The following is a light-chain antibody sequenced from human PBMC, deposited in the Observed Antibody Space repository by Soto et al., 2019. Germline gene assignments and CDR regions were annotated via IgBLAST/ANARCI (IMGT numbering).Light chain of an antibody. J-gene: IGLJ1*01. CDR3: SSYTSSSTPYV. V-gene: IGLV2-14*01. CDR1: SSDVGGYNY. Sequence: QSALTQPASVSGSPGQSITISCTGTSSDVGGYNYVSWYQQHPGKAPKLMIYEVSNRPSEVSNRFSGSKSGNTASLTISGIQAEDEADYYCSSYTSSSTPYVFGTGTKVTVL. CDR2: EVS.